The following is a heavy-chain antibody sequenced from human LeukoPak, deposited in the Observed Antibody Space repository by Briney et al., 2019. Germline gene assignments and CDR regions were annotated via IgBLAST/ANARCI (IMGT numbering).Heavy chain of an antibody. J-gene: IGHJ4*02. V-gene: IGHV4-4*07. Sequence: SETLSLTCTVSNGSISSYFWSCIRQPAGKGLEWIGRIHTSGTTNYNPSLKSRVTMSVDTSKNQFSLELSPVTAADTAVYYCAREETTRSQRAFDYWGQGTLVTVSS. CDR2: IHTSGTT. CDR3: AREETTRSQRAFDY. D-gene: IGHD2-15*01. CDR1: NGSISSYF.